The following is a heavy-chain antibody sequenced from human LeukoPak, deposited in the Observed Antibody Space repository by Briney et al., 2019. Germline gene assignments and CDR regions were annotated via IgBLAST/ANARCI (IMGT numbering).Heavy chain of an antibody. Sequence: GGSLRLSCAASGFTFSSYAMHWVRQAPGKGLEWVAVISYDGSNKYYADSVKGRLTISRDNSKNTLYLQMNSLRAEDTAVYYCARDAHDSSGFDYWGQGTLVTVSS. CDR1: GFTFSSYA. CDR3: ARDAHDSSGFDY. CDR2: ISYDGSNK. J-gene: IGHJ4*02. V-gene: IGHV3-30-3*01. D-gene: IGHD3-22*01.